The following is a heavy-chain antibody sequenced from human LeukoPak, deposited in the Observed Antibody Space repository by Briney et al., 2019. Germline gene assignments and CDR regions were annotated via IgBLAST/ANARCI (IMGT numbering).Heavy chain of an antibody. V-gene: IGHV3-23*01. CDR2: ISGSGGST. J-gene: IGHJ4*02. D-gene: IGHD6-19*01. CDR3: AKENSGWYADPVYFDY. CDR1: GFTFSSYA. Sequence: GGSLRLSCAASGFTFSSYAMSWVRQAPGKGLEWVSAISGSGGSTYYADSVKGRFTVSRDNSKNTLYLQMNSLRAEDAAVYYCAKENSGWYADPVYFDYWGQGTLVTVSS.